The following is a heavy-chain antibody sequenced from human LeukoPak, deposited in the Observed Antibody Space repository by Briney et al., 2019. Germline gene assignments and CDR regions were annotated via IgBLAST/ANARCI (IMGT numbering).Heavy chain of an antibody. V-gene: IGHV1-2*02. J-gene: IGHJ5*02. CDR2: INPNSGGT. Sequence: ASVKVSCKASGYTFTGYYMHWVRQAPGQGLEWMGWINPNSGGTNYAQKFQGRVTMTRDTSIRTAYMELRRLRSDDTAVYSCARDLSPYGWRTRFDPWGQGTLVTVSS. D-gene: IGHD2-8*02. CDR1: GYTFTGYY. CDR3: ARDLSPYGWRTRFDP.